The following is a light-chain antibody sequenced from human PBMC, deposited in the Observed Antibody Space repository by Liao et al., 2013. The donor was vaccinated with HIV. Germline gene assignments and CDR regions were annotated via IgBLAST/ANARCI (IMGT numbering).Light chain of an antibody. CDR3: QSADTIDTHVI. CDR1: IGSDTV. V-gene: IGLV3-25*03. CDR2: HDS. J-gene: IGLJ2*01. Sequence: SYELTQPPSVSVAPGQTATITCGGENIGSDTVHWYRQQPGQAPVLVIYHDSDRPSGIPERFSGSSSGTTVTLTISGVQAEDESDYFCQSADTIDTHVIFGGGTKLTVL.